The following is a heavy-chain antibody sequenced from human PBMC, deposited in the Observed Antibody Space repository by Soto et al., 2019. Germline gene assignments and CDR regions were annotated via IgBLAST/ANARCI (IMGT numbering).Heavy chain of an antibody. CDR3: SKGFSYSVIDY. J-gene: IGHJ4*02. V-gene: IGHV3-30*18. Sequence: QVQLVESGGGVVQPGRSLRLSCAASGFTFSTYGMHWVRQAPGKGLERVAVISYDGSNKYYADSVKGRFTISRDNSKNTLYLQISSLRAEDTALYYCSKGFSYSVIDYWGQGTLVTVSS. CDR2: ISYDGSNK. D-gene: IGHD5-18*01. CDR1: GFTFSTYG.